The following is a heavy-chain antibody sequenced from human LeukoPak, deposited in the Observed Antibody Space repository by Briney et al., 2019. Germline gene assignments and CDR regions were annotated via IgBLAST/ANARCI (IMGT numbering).Heavy chain of an antibody. CDR3: ARDQVGYYDSSGYYYDY. Sequence: GASVKVSCKASGYTFTGYYMHWVRQAPGQGLEWMGRINPNSGGTNYAQKFQGRVTMTRDTSISTAYMELSRLRSDDTAVYYCARDQVGYYDSSGYYYDYWGQGTLVTVSS. CDR1: GYTFTGYY. D-gene: IGHD3-22*01. J-gene: IGHJ4*02. CDR2: INPNSGGT. V-gene: IGHV1-2*06.